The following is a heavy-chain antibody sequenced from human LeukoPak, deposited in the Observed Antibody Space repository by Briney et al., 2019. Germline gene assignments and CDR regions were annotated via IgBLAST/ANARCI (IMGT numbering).Heavy chain of an antibody. D-gene: IGHD1-1*01. J-gene: IGHJ3*02. CDR1: GNTLTALS. Sequence: ASVKVSCKVSGNTLTALSIHWVRQAPEKGLEWMGGFDPEEGETIYAQKFQCRVIMTEDTSADTAYLELSSLRSEDTAVYYCATAVGYEDAFNIWGQGTVVTVSS. CDR3: ATAVGYEDAFNI. CDR2: FDPEEGET. V-gene: IGHV1-24*01.